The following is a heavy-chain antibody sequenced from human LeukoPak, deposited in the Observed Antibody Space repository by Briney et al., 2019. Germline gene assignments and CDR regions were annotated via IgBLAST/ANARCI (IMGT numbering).Heavy chain of an antibody. CDR2: ISSSSSTI. J-gene: IGHJ4*02. V-gene: IGHV3-48*01. CDR1: GFTFSSYS. CDR3: ARDRLLIVGPKTLDY. D-gene: IGHD3-22*01. Sequence: GSLRLSCAASGFTFSSYSMNWVRQAPGKGLEWVSYISSSSSTIYYADSVKGRFTISRDNAKNSLYLQMNSLRAEDTAVYYCARDRLLIVGPKTLDYWGQGTLVTVSS.